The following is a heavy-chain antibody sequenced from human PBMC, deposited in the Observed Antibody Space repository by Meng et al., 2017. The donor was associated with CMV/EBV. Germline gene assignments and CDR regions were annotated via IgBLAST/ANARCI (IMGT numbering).Heavy chain of an antibody. CDR3: ASVTGIGWWYFDL. CDR2: IIPIFGTA. V-gene: IGHV1-69*12. CDR1: GGNFSSYA. J-gene: IGHJ2*01. Sequence: QVQLVPSGAEVMTPGSSVKVSCNTSGGNFSSYAIRWVRKAPGQGLECMGGIIPIFGTANNAQKFQCRVTITADESTSIAYMELSSLRSEDTAVYYCASVTGIGWWYFDLWGRGTLVTVSS. D-gene: IGHD1-20*01.